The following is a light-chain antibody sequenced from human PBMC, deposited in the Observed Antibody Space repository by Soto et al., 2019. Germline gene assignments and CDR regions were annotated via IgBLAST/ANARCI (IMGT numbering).Light chain of an antibody. V-gene: IGLV2-14*01. Sequence: QSVLTQPASVSGSPGQSITISCTGTSSDVGGYNYVSWYQQHPGKAPTLMIYEVSHRPSGVSNRFSGSKSGNTASLTISGLQAEDEADYYCSSYTSSGTGVFGGGTKLTVL. CDR3: SSYTSSGTGV. CDR1: SSDVGGYNY. CDR2: EVS. J-gene: IGLJ3*02.